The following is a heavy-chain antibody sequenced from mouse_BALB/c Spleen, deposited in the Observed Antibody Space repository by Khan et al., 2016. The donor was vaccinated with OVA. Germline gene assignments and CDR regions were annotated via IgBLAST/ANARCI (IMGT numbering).Heavy chain of an antibody. CDR2: INTYTGEP. J-gene: IGHJ4*01. D-gene: IGHD2-10*01. Sequence: QIQLVQSGPELKKPGETVKISCKASGYTFTNYGMNWVKQSPGKALKWMGWINTYTGEPTYADDFKGRFAFSLETSASTAYLQINNPKNEDTATYYCARPPYFSCTLDYWGQGTSVTVSS. CDR1: GYTFTNYG. CDR3: ARPPYFSCTLDY. V-gene: IGHV9-3-1*01.